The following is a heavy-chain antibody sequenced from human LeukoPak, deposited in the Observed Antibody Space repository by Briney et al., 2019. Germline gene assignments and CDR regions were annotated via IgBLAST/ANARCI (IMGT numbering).Heavy chain of an antibody. D-gene: IGHD3-9*01. CDR2: IYYSGST. CDR1: GGSISSSSYY. Sequence: SETLSLTCTVSGGSISSSSYYWGWIRQPPGKGLEWIGSIYYSGSTYYNPSLKSRVTISVDTSKNQFSLKLSSVTAADTAVYYCAGLGELYDILTGQAYDYWGQGTLVTVSS. V-gene: IGHV4-39*01. J-gene: IGHJ4*02. CDR3: AGLGELYDILTGQAYDY.